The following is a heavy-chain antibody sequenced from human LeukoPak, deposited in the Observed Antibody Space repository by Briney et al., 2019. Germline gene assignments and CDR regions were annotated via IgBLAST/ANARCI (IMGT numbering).Heavy chain of an antibody. CDR3: ARDRATMVRGVIIDDY. J-gene: IGHJ4*02. V-gene: IGHV1-18*01. Sequence: ASVKVSCKASGYTFTSYGISWVRQAPGQGLEWMGWISAYNGNTNYAQKLQGRVTMTTDTSTSTAYMELRSLRSDDTAVYYCARDRATMVRGVIIDDYWGQGTLITDSS. D-gene: IGHD3-10*01. CDR2: ISAYNGNT. CDR1: GYTFTSYG.